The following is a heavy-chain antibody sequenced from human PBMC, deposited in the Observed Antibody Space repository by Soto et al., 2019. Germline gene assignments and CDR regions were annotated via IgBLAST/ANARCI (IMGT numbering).Heavy chain of an antibody. CDR2: IDPNSGGT. V-gene: IGHV1-2*04. CDR1: GYTFTGYY. J-gene: IGHJ3*02. D-gene: IGHD6-19*01. CDR3: ASGWVDGVDAFDI. Sequence: ASVKVSYKAAGYTFTGYYMHWVRQAPGQGLEWMGWIDPNSGGTNYAQKFQGWVTMTRDTSISTAYMELSRLRSDDTAVYYCASGWVDGVDAFDIWGEGTMGTDS.